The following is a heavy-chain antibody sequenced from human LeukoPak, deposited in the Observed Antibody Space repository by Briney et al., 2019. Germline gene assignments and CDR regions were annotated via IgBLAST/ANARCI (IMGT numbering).Heavy chain of an antibody. CDR3: ARDHYGDYGFDY. D-gene: IGHD4-17*01. J-gene: IGHJ4*02. Sequence: GGCLRLSCAASGFTLSSYTMNWVRQAPGKGLEWVSSISGTSDNKNYADSVKGRFTISRDNAKNSVYLQMTSLTAEDTAVYYCARDHYGDYGFDYWGQGTLVTVSS. CDR2: ISGTSDNK. CDR1: GFTLSSYT. V-gene: IGHV3-21*01.